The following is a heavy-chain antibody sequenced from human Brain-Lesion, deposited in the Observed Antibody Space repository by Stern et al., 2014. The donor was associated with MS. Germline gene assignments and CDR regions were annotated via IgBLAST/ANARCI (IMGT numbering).Heavy chain of an antibody. CDR1: GGSVSSTSYA. D-gene: IGHD2-15*01. J-gene: IGHJ5*02. CDR2: IYYSGDT. Sequence: VQLVESGPGLVKPSETLSLTCTVAGGSVSSTSYAWAWIRQPPGKGLEWIGTIYYSGDTYYSPSLKSRLTISLDTSKNQLSLQLSSVTAADTAVYYCAGEEDIRYCSGGSCTGNWFDPWGQGTLVTVSS. V-gene: IGHV4-39*01. CDR3: AGEEDIRYCSGGSCTGNWFDP.